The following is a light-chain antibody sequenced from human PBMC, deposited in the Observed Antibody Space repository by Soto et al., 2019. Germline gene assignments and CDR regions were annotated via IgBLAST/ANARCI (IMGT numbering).Light chain of an antibody. CDR1: SSNIGAHYD. CDR3: SSYTSGSTLYV. V-gene: IGLV1-40*01. J-gene: IGLJ1*01. Sequence: QSVLTQPPPVSGAPGQRVTISCTGSSSNIGAHYDVHWYQQLPGTAPKLMIYASSNRPSGVSHRFSGSRSGNTASLTISGLQAEDEADYYCSSYTSGSTLYVFGTGTKVTVL. CDR2: ASS.